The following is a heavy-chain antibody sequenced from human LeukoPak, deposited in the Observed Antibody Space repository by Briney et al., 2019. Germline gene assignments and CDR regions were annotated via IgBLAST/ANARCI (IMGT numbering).Heavy chain of an antibody. D-gene: IGHD6-13*01. CDR2: INQDGSEK. CDR3: ARVAAAGKGFDH. V-gene: IGHV3-7*01. J-gene: IGHJ4*02. Sequence: PGGSLRLSCAASGFTFSNFWMSWVRQAPGKGLEWVANINQDGSEKNYVDSVKGRFTISRDSAKNSLYLQMNSLRAGDTAVYYCARVAAAGKGFDHWGQGTLVTVSS. CDR1: GFTFSNFW.